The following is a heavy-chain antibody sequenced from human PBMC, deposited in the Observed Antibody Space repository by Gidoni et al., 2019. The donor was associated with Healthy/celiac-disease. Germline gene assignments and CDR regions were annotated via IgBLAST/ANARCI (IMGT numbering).Heavy chain of an antibody. CDR2: IYYSGST. CDR1: GGSISSSSYY. Sequence: QLQLQESGPGLVKPSETLSLTCTVSGGSISSSSYYWGWLRQPPGKGLEWIGSIYYSGSTYYNPSLKSRVTISVDTSKNQFSLKLSSVTAADTAVYYCAIPAILSGMDVWGKGTTVTVSS. V-gene: IGHV4-39*01. CDR3: AIPAILSGMDV. D-gene: IGHD2-21*02. J-gene: IGHJ6*04.